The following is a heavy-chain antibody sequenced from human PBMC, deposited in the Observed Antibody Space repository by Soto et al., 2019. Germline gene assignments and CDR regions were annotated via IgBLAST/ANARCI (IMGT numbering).Heavy chain of an antibody. D-gene: IGHD3-3*01. CDR1: GFTFSNDW. CDR2: IRGSADGGTA. J-gene: IGHJ4*02. V-gene: IGHV3-15*07. CDR3: TTSISGLVTGH. Sequence: EVQLVESGGGLVKPGGSLRLSCAASGFTFSNDWMNWVRQAPGKGLEWVGRIRGSADGGTADYAAPVKGRFTFSRDDSQNTLFLQMNSLKTDDTAVYFCTTSISGLVTGHWGQGTLVTVSS.